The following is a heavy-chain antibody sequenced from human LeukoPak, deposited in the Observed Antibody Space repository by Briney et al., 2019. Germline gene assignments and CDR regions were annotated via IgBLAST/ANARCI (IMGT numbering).Heavy chain of an antibody. D-gene: IGHD3-10*01. CDR2: ISGSGSET. J-gene: IGHJ4*02. CDR3: ASGVRGPPSDESFSDY. Sequence: GGSLRLSCAASGFTFSSYAMSWVRQAPGKGLEWVSVISGSGSETYYADSVKGRFTISRDNAKNSLYLQMNSLRAEDTAVYYCASGVRGPPSDESFSDYWGQGTLVTVSS. CDR1: GFTFSSYA. V-gene: IGHV3-23*01.